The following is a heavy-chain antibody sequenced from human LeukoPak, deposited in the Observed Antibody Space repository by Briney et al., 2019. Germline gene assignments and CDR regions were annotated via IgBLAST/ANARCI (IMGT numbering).Heavy chain of an antibody. CDR3: TTDSGYCSSTSCYAGGIDY. J-gene: IGHJ4*02. D-gene: IGHD2-2*03. Sequence: GGSLRLSCAASGFTVSSNYMSWVRQAPGKGLEWVGRIKSKTDGGTTDYAAPVKGRFTISRDDSKNTLYLQMNSLKTEDTAVYYCTTDSGYCSSTSCYAGGIDYWGQGTLVTVSS. CDR1: GFTVSSNY. V-gene: IGHV3-15*01. CDR2: IKSKTDGGTT.